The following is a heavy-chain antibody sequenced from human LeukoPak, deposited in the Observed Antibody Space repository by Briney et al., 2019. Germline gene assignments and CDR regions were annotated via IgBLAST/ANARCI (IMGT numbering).Heavy chain of an antibody. CDR3: AREGPIVGATHLVDY. V-gene: IGHV1-2*02. D-gene: IGHD1-26*01. CDR2: INPNSGGT. CDR1: GYTFTDYY. J-gene: IGHJ4*02. Sequence: GASVKVSCKASGYTFTDYYMHWVRQAPGQGLEWMGWINPNSGGTNYAQKFQGRVTMTRDTSIRTAYMELSRLRSDDTAVYYCAREGPIVGATHLVDYWGQGTLVTVSS.